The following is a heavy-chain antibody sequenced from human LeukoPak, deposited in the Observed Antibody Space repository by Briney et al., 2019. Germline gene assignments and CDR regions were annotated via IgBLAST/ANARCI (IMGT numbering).Heavy chain of an antibody. CDR3: AKDHESDGYPCLDH. CDR1: GFTFDDYG. CDR2: ISWNGGSI. D-gene: IGHD3-22*01. J-gene: IGHJ4*02. V-gene: IGHV3-9*01. Sequence: PGGSLRLSCAASGFTFDDYGMHWVRQAPGKGLEWVSGISWNGGSIGYADSVKGRFTISRDNAKNSLYLQMNSLRAEDTAVYYCAKDHESDGYPCLDHWGLGTLVTVSS.